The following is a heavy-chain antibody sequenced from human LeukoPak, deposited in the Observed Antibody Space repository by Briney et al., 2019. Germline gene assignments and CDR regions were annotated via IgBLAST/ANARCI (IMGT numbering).Heavy chain of an antibody. Sequence: GASVKVSCKASGYTFTSYGISWVRQAPGQGLEWMGWISAYNGNTNYAQKLQGRVTMTTDTSTSTAYMELRSLRSDDTAVYYCARGRKWELTLPKGYDYWGQGTLVTVSS. V-gene: IGHV1-18*01. CDR3: ARGRKWELTLPKGYDY. D-gene: IGHD1-26*01. J-gene: IGHJ4*02. CDR1: GYTFTSYG. CDR2: ISAYNGNT.